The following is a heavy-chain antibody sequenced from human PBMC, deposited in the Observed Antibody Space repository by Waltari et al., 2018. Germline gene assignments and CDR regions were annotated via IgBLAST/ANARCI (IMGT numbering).Heavy chain of an antibody. V-gene: IGHV1-2*06. D-gene: IGHD3-22*01. CDR1: GYTFTGYY. CDR2: INPNSGGT. CDR3: ARDLFLGDDSSGYSDY. Sequence: QVQLVQSGAEVKKPGASVKVSCKASGYTFTGYYMHWVRQAPGQGLEWMGRINPNSGGTNYAQKFQGRVTMTRDTSISTAYMELSRLRSDDTAVYYCARDLFLGDDSSGYSDYWGQGTLVTVSS. J-gene: IGHJ4*02.